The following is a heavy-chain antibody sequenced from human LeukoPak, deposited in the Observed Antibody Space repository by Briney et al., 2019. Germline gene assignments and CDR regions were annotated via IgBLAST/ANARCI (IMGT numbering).Heavy chain of an antibody. CDR2: SYSSGST. CDR1: GVSISSGSDY. V-gene: IGHV4-61*02. D-gene: IGHD3-22*01. Sequence: PSETLSLTCTVSGVSISSGSDYCRWLRQPAGKGLEWIGRSYSSGSTNYNPSLKSRVSISVDTSKNQFSLRLSSVTAADTAVYYCARGSRYSSGYDYIDQWGQGTLVTVSS. J-gene: IGHJ4*02. CDR3: ARGSRYSSGYDYIDQ.